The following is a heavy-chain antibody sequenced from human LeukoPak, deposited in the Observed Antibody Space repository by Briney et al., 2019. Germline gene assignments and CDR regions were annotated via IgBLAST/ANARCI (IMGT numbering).Heavy chain of an antibody. J-gene: IGHJ6*03. Sequence: GGSLRLSCAASGFTFSSYAMNWVRQAPGKGLEWVSTISASGGSTYHAVSVKGRFTISRDNSMNTLYLQMNTLRAEDTAVYYCAKAIRTSCYGCNMDVWGEGTTVTVSS. CDR1: GFTFSSYA. CDR2: ISASGGST. D-gene: IGHD2-2*01. CDR3: AKAIRTSCYGCNMDV. V-gene: IGHV3-23*01.